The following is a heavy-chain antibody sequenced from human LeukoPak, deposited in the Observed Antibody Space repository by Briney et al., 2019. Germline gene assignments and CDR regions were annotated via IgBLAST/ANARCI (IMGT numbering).Heavy chain of an antibody. J-gene: IGHJ4*02. V-gene: IGHV3-74*01. CDR1: GCTFENFW. D-gene: IGHD1-26*01. CDR3: ARGASRISWPGIDY. Sequence: PGGSLRLSCAASGCTFENFWIQWVRQGPGKELVWVSRINGHGTTTGYADSVKGRFTISRDHSNNSVSLQMTNLRVEDTAIYYCARGASRISWPGIDYWGPRTLVTVSS. CDR2: INGHGTTT.